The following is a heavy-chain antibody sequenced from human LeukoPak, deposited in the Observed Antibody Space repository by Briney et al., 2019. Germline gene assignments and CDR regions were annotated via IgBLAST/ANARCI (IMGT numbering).Heavy chain of an antibody. CDR3: ARALEGEWNDACDI. Sequence: ASVKVSCKASGYTFTSYGISWVRQAPGQGLEWMGWISAYNGNTNYAQKLQGRVTMTTDTSTSTAYMELRSLRSDDTAVYYCARALEGEWNDACDIWGQGTMVTVSS. V-gene: IGHV1-18*01. J-gene: IGHJ3*02. CDR1: GYTFTSYG. CDR2: ISAYNGNT. D-gene: IGHD3-10*01.